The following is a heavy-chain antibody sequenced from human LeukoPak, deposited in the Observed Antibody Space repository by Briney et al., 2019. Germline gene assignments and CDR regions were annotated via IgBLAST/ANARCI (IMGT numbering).Heavy chain of an antibody. CDR1: GGSFSGYY. V-gene: IGHV4-34*01. CDR3: AREEDIVVVPAATVFDY. CDR2: INHSGNT. J-gene: IGHJ4*02. D-gene: IGHD2-2*01. Sequence: SETLSLTCAVYGGSFSGYYWSWIRQPPGKGLEWIGEINHSGNTNYNPSLKSRVTISVDTSKNQFSLKLSSVTAADTAVYYCAREEDIVVVPAATVFDYWGQGTLVTVSS.